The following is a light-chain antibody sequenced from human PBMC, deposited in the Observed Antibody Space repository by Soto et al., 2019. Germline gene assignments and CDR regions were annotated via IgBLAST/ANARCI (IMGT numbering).Light chain of an antibody. CDR1: SSDVGAYNY. V-gene: IGLV2-14*03. Sequence: QSALTQPASVSGSPGQSIAISCTGTSSDVGAYNYVSWYQHHPGTAPELLLYDVSNRPSGVSDRFSGSRSGNTASLTISALQAEDEADYYCCSYAGSNTHYVFGTGTKLTVL. CDR3: CSYAGSNTHYV. CDR2: DVS. J-gene: IGLJ1*01.